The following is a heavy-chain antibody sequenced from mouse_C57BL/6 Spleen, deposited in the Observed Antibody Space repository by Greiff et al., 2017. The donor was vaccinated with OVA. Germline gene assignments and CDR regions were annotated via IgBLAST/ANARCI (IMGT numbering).Heavy chain of an antibody. CDR1: GYTFTDYN. D-gene: IGHD1-1*01. CDR3: AGDYGRVFDY. Sequence: VQLQQSGPELVKPGASVKMSCKASGYTFTDYNMHWVKQSHGKSLEWIGYINPNNGGTSYNQKFKGKATLTVNKSSSTAYMELRSLTSEDSAVYYCAGDYGRVFDYWGQGTTLTVSS. V-gene: IGHV1-22*01. CDR2: INPNNGGT. J-gene: IGHJ2*01.